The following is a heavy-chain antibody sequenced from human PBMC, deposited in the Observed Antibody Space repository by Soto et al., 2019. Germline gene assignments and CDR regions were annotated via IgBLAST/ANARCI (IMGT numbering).Heavy chain of an antibody. D-gene: IGHD2-15*01. CDR1: GGSISSSSYY. V-gene: IGHV4-39*01. J-gene: IGHJ4*02. CDR2: IYYSGST. CDR3: ARLSGSCSGGSCYTNY. Sequence: ASETLSLTCTVSGGSISSSSYYWGWIRQPPGKGLEWIGSIYYSGSTYYNPSLKSRVTISVDTSKNQFSLKLSSVTAADTAVYYCARLSGSCSGGSCYTNYWGQGTLVTVSS.